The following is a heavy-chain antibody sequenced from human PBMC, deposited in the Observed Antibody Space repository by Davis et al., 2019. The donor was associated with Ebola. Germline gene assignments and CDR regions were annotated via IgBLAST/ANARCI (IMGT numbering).Heavy chain of an antibody. CDR2: ISAYNGNT. J-gene: IGHJ6*02. V-gene: IGHV1-18*01. D-gene: IGHD2-2*01. Sequence: ASVKVSCKASGGTFSSYAISWVRQAPGQGLEWMGWISAYNGNTNYAQKLQGRVTMTTDTSTSTAYMELRSLRSDDTAVYYCARAEVVVVPAAKLGRNYYYGMDVWGQGTTVTVSS. CDR1: GGTFSSYA. CDR3: ARAEVVVVPAAKLGRNYYYGMDV.